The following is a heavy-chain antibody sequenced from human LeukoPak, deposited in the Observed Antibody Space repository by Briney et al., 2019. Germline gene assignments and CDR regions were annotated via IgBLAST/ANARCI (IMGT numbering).Heavy chain of an antibody. CDR2: IFPGDSDT. CDR3: AKLGHSSSLGVYFDY. D-gene: IGHD6-6*01. V-gene: IGHV5-51*01. Sequence: GESLKISCKGSGYSFINYWIAWVRQMPGRGLEWMGIIFPGDSDTKYSPSFQGQVTISADRSINTAYLQWSSLKASDTAMYYCAKLGHSSSLGVYFDYWGQGSLVTVSS. J-gene: IGHJ4*02. CDR1: GYSFINYW.